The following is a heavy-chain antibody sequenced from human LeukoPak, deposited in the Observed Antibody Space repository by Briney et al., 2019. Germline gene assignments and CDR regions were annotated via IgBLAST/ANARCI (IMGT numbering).Heavy chain of an antibody. CDR2: IYYSGTT. CDR3: ARRGYCSGGTCLTFDL. CDR1: GASISSSY. V-gene: IGHV4-59*08. D-gene: IGHD2-15*01. Sequence: SETLSLTCTVSGASISSSYWSWIRQPPGKGLEWIGYIYYSGTTNYNPSLKSRPTILVETSKNQFSLKLSSVTAADTAVYYCARRGYCSGGTCLTFDLWGQGTLVTVSS. J-gene: IGHJ4*02.